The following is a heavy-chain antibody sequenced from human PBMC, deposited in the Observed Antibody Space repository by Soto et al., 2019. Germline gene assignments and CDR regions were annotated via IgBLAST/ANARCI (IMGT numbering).Heavy chain of an antibody. J-gene: IGHJ4*02. CDR1: GFNVMSYW. D-gene: IGHD3-16*01. Sequence: GGSLRLSCAVSGFNVMSYWMSWVRQAPGKGLEWVASIKDDGSEIYYLQSVRGRFSISRDSAGNALHLTMNYLSAEDTGVYFCARDIGFDYVNWGQGTLVTVSS. CDR3: ARDIGFDYVN. V-gene: IGHV3-7*01. CDR2: IKDDGSEI.